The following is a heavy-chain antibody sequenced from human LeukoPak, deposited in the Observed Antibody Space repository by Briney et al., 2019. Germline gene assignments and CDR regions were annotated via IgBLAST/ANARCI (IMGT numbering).Heavy chain of an antibody. CDR2: ISTSGNT. D-gene: IGHD1-26*01. J-gene: IGHJ4*02. Sequence: SETLSLTCTVSGGSISSYYWSWIRQPPGKGLEWIGYISTSGNTNYNPSLKSRVTISVDTSKNQFSLKLSSVTAADTAVYYCARRGPGGSYPFDYWGQGTLVSVSS. CDR3: ARRGPGGSYPFDY. CDR1: GGSISSYY. V-gene: IGHV4-4*09.